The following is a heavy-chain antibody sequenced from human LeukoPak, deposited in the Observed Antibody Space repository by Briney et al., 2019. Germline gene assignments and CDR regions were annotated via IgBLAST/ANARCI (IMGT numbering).Heavy chain of an antibody. D-gene: IGHD3-10*01. CDR1: DGSISSSSYY. J-gene: IGHJ6*02. CDR3: ASKGTNYYYYGMDV. CDR2: IYYSGST. Sequence: SETLSLTCTVSDGSISSSSYYWGWIRQPPGKGLEWIGSIYYSGSTYYNPSLKSRVTISVDTSKNQFSLKLSSVTAADTAVYYCASKGTNYYYYGMDVWGQGTTVTVSS. V-gene: IGHV4-39*01.